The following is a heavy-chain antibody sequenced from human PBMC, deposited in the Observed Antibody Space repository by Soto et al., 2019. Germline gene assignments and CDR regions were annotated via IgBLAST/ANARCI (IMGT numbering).Heavy chain of an antibody. CDR2: IYHSGST. D-gene: IGHD5-18*01. V-gene: IGHV4-4*02. J-gene: IGHJ2*01. CDR1: GGSISSSNW. Sequence: QVQLQEPGPGLVKPSGTLSLTCAVSGGSISSSNWWSWVRQPPGKGLEWIGEIYHSGSTNYNPSLKSRVTISVDKSKNQFSLKLSSVTAADTAVYYCARVDTAMVRAWYFDLWGRGTLVTVSS. CDR3: ARVDTAMVRAWYFDL.